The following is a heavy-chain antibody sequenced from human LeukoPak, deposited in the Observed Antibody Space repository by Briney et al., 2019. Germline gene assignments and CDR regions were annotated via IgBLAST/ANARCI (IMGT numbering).Heavy chain of an antibody. Sequence: PGGSLRLSGAASGFTFSSYAMSWVRQAPGKGLEWVSAISGIGGSTYYADSVKGRFTIPRDNSKNTLYLQMNSLRAEDTAVYYCAKWSGWYASNSDFDYWGQGTLVTVSS. CDR3: AKWSGWYASNSDFDY. CDR1: GFTFSSYA. V-gene: IGHV3-23*01. D-gene: IGHD6-19*01. CDR2: ISGIGGST. J-gene: IGHJ4*02.